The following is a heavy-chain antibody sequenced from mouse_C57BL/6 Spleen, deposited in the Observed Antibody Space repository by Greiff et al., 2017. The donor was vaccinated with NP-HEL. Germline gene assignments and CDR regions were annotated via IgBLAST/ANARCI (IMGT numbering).Heavy chain of an antibody. D-gene: IGHD1-1*02. J-gene: IGHJ2*01. CDR3: ARSWDYGGYFDY. CDR2: INPNYGTT. Sequence: EVKLVESGPELVKPGASVKISCKASGYSFTDYNMNWVKQSNGKSLEWIGVINPNYGTTSYNQKFKGKATLTVDQSSSTAYMQLNSLTSEDSAVYYCARSWDYGGYFDYWGQGTTLTVSS. CDR1: GYSFTDYN. V-gene: IGHV1-39*01.